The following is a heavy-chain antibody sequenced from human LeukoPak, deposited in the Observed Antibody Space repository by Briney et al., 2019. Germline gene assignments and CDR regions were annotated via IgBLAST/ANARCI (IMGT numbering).Heavy chain of an antibody. CDR1: GGSISSYY. Sequence: PSETLSLTCTVSGGSISSYYWSWIRQPPGKGLEWIGYIYYSGSTNYNPSPKSRVTISVDTSKNQFSLKLSSVTAADTAVYYCAAHYGDFDAFDIWGQGTMVTVSS. V-gene: IGHV4-59*01. CDR2: IYYSGST. J-gene: IGHJ3*02. D-gene: IGHD4-17*01. CDR3: AAHYGDFDAFDI.